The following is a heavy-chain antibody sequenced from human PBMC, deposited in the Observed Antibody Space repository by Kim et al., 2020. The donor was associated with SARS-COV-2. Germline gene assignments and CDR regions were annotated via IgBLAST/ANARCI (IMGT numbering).Heavy chain of an antibody. D-gene: IGHD2-15*01. Sequence: GGSLRLSCAASGFTVSSNYMSWVRQAPGKGLEWVSVIYSGGSTYYADSVKGRFTISRHNSKNTLYLQMNSLRAEDTAVYYCAHGYCSGGSCQIGWDAFDIWGQGTMVTVSS. V-gene: IGHV3-53*04. CDR3: AHGYCSGGSCQIGWDAFDI. CDR1: GFTVSSNY. CDR2: IYSGGST. J-gene: IGHJ3*02.